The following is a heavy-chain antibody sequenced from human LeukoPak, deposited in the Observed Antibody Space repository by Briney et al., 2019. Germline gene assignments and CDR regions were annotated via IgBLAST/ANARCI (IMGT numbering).Heavy chain of an antibody. CDR1: GGSISSYY. J-gene: IGHJ6*03. Sequence: SETLSLTCTVSGGSISSYYWSWIRQPPGKGLEWIGYIYYSGSTNYNPSLKSRVTISVDTSKNQFSLKLSSVTTADTAVYYCARERLYCGGDCYYYMDVWGKGTTVTVSS. V-gene: IGHV4-59*01. D-gene: IGHD2-21*01. CDR3: ARERLYCGGDCYYYMDV. CDR2: IYYSGST.